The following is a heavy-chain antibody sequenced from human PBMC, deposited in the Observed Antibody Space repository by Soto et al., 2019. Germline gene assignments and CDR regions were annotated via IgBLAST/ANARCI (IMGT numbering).Heavy chain of an antibody. V-gene: IGHV4-31*03. Sequence: SETLSLTCTVSGGSISSGGYYWSWIRQHPGKGLEWIGYIYYSGSTYYNPSLKSRVTISVDTSKNQFSLKLSSVTAADTAVYYCARYYDGSGQGYGMDVWGQGTTVTVSS. D-gene: IGHD3-10*01. J-gene: IGHJ6*02. CDR3: ARYYDGSGQGYGMDV. CDR1: GGSISSGGYY. CDR2: IYYSGST.